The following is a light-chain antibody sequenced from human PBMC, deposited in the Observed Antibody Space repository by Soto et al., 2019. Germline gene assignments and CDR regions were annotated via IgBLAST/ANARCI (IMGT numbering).Light chain of an antibody. CDR1: QSISSY. CDR2: AAS. Sequence: DIQMTQSPSSLSASVAGRGTITCRASQSISSYLNWYQQKPGKAPKLLIYAASSLQSGVPSRFSGSGSGTEFSLTIRALQPEDFATYYCQHYNSYSEAFGQGTKVDIK. V-gene: IGKV1-39*01. J-gene: IGKJ1*01. CDR3: QHYNSYSEA.